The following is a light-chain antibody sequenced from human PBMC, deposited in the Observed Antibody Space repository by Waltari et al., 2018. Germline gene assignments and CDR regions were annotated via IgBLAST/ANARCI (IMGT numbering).Light chain of an antibody. J-gene: IGLJ3*02. CDR1: SSDVGSYPS. Sequence: QSALTQPPSASGSPGQSVTISCTGTSSDVGSYPSVSWFQQHPGKAPKLLIYEVSKRPSVVPDRFSGSRSGSTASLTVSGLQAEDEADYYCSSKGGSNNWVFGGGTKLTVL. CDR3: SSKGGSNNWV. V-gene: IGLV2-8*01. CDR2: EVS.